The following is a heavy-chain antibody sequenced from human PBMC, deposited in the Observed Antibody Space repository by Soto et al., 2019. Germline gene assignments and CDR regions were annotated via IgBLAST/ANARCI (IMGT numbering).Heavy chain of an antibody. D-gene: IGHD4-4*01. CDR2: ISDSGGST. Sequence: GGSLRLSCAASGFTFSSFGMNWVRQAPGKGLEWVSLISDSGGSTYHADSVKGRFTISRDNSKNTLYLQMNSLRAEDTAVYYCAKAATITTLYNFDFWGQGTLVTVSS. CDR1: GFTFSSFG. J-gene: IGHJ4*02. CDR3: AKAATITTLYNFDF. V-gene: IGHV3-23*01.